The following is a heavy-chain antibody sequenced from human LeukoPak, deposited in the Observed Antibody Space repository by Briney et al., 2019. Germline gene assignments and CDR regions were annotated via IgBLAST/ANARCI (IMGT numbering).Heavy chain of an antibody. D-gene: IGHD6-19*01. Sequence: SETLSLTCTVSSVSLTNYYWSWIRQPPGKGLEWIGYIFFSGTTNYNPSLKSRVTVSVDTSKNQFSLKMTSVTAADTAVYFCARVGSGGAWFDFWGQGTLVTVSS. CDR3: ARVGSGGAWFDF. CDR2: IFFSGTT. V-gene: IGHV4-59*01. J-gene: IGHJ4*02. CDR1: SVSLTNYY.